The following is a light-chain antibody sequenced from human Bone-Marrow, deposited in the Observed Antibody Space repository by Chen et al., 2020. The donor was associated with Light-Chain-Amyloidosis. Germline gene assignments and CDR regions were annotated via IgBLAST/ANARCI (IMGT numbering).Light chain of an antibody. J-gene: IGLJ2*01. Sequence: QSALTQPPSASGSPGQSVTLPCTGTSSDVSVYNSVSWYQQHPVNAPKLMIFEVSKRPAGVPDRFSVSKSGNTASLTVSGLQAEDEADYYCCSSYAGNNRVFGGGTKLTVL. CDR2: EVS. V-gene: IGLV2-8*01. CDR3: CSSYAGNNRV. CDR1: SSDVSVYNS.